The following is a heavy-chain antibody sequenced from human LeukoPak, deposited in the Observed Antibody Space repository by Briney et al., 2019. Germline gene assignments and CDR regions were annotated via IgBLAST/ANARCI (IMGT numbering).Heavy chain of an antibody. J-gene: IGHJ4*02. CDR1: GYSISSGYY. V-gene: IGHV4-38-2*02. CDR2: VYHNGNT. Sequence: PSETLSLTCTVSGYSISSGYYWGWIRQPPGKGLEWIANVYHNGNTFYNPSLKSRVTTSVDTSNNQFSLTLTSVTAADTAVYFCARETSRIIYYWGQGMLVTVSS. CDR3: ARETSRIIYY.